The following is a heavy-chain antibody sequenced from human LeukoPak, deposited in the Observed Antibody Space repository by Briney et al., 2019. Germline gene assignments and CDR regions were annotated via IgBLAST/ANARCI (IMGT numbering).Heavy chain of an antibody. CDR2: ISSSSSYI. V-gene: IGHV3-21*01. CDR3: ARDLVRGYSGHDY. J-gene: IGHJ4*02. Sequence: GGSLRLSCAASGFTFSSYSMNWVRQAPGKGLEWVSSISSSSSYIYYADSVKGRFTISRDNAKNSLYLQMNSLRAEDTAVYYCARDLVRGYSGHDYWGQGTLVTVSS. CDR1: GFTFSSYS. D-gene: IGHD5-18*01.